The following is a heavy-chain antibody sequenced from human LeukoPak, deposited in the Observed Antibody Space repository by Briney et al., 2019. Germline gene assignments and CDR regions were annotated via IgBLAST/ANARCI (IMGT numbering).Heavy chain of an antibody. V-gene: IGHV3-7*01. Sequence: GRSLRLSCAASGFSLRRSWMSCVRHAPGQGLEWGADIGKDVRGNHYTDSVRGRFTISRDNAKNSLYLQMNSLTPDTTPVYTFPRHLVHYATDYWGQGTLVTVSS. CDR1: GFSLRRSW. CDR2: IGKDVRGN. D-gene: IGHD2-2*01. CDR3: PRHLVHYATDY. J-gene: IGHJ4*02.